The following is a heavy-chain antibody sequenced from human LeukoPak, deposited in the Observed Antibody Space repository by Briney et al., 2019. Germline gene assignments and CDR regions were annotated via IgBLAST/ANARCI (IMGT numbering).Heavy chain of an antibody. J-gene: IGHJ4*02. Sequence: ASVKVSCKASGGTFSSYAISWVRQAPGQGLEWMGGIIPIFGTANYAQKFQGRVTITADESTSTAYMELSSLRSEDTAVYYCARVGNYYDSSGSHFPFDYWGQGTLVTVSS. CDR2: IIPIFGTA. D-gene: IGHD3-22*01. CDR3: ARVGNYYDSSGSHFPFDY. V-gene: IGHV1-69*13. CDR1: GGTFSSYA.